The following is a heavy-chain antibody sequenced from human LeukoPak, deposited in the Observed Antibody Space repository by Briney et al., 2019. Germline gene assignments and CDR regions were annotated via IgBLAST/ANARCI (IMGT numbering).Heavy chain of an antibody. V-gene: IGHV4-39*07. Sequence: SETLSLTCTVSGGSISSSSYYWGWIRQPPGKGLEWIGSIYYSGSTYYNPSLKSRVTISVDTSKNQFSLKLSSVTAADTAVYYCASQVLSVRGVIIMENFDYWGQGTLVTVSS. CDR3: ASQVLSVRGVIIMENFDY. CDR2: IYYSGST. J-gene: IGHJ4*02. CDR1: GGSISSSSYY. D-gene: IGHD3-10*01.